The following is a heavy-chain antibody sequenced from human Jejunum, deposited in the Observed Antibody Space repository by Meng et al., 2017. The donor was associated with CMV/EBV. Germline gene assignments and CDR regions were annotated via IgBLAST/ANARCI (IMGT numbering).Heavy chain of an antibody. V-gene: IGHV4-4*02. J-gene: IGHJ4*02. CDR1: ASLRSNPW. Sequence: ASLRSNPWWSWVRPPPGKGLEWIGDVSPTESTNYNPSLKSRVTISGDRSKNQFSLRLSSVTAADTAVYYCARSRCTRTSCYTGTFDYWGQGTLVTVSS. CDR2: VSPTEST. D-gene: IGHD2-2*02. CDR3: ARSRCTRTSCYTGTFDY.